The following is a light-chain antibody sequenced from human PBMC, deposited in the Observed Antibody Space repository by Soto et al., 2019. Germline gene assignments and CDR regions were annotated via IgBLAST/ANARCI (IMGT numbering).Light chain of an antibody. J-gene: IGLJ1*01. CDR1: SGDVGNYNL. CDR3: CSYVGSSTSYD. V-gene: IGLV2-23*02. Sequence: QSALTQPASVSGSPGQSITISCTGTSGDVGNYNLVSWYQQHPGKAPRLMIYEVNKWPSGVSNRFSGSKSGNTASLTISGLQAEDEADYYCCSYVGSSTSYDFGTGTKVTVL. CDR2: EVN.